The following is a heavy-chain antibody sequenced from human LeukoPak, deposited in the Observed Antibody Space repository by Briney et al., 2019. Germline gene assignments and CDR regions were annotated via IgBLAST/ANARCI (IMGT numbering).Heavy chain of an antibody. J-gene: IGHJ4*02. V-gene: IGHV3-7*05. CDR2: IKEDGSEK. CDR1: GFIFSTYS. Sequence: PGGSLRLSCGASGFIFSTYSMTWVRQAPGKGLEWVANIKEDGSEKHYVDSLKGRFTISRDNAKNSLYLQMNSLKTEDTAVYFCTTAGGGLRASDWGQGTLVTVSS. CDR3: TTAGGGLRASD. D-gene: IGHD1-14*01.